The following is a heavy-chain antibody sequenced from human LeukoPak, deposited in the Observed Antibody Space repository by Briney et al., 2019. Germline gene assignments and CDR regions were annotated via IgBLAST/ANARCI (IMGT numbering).Heavy chain of an antibody. CDR2: IDTDGGST. J-gene: IGHJ4*02. CDR1: GFTFSFYG. CDR3: ARDLGGGGGY. Sequence: GGSLRLSCAASGFTFSFYGMTWVRQAPGKGLVWVSRIDTDGGSTGYADSVKGRLTISRDNAKNTLFLQMNSLRAEDTAVYYCARDLGGGGGYWGQGTLVTVSS. V-gene: IGHV3-74*01. D-gene: IGHD3-16*01.